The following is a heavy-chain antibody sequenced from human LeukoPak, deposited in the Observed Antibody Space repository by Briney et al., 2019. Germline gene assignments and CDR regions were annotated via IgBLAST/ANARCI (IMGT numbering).Heavy chain of an antibody. J-gene: IGHJ5*02. Sequence: PSETLSLTCTVSGGSISSYYWSWIRQPPGKGLEWIGYIYYSGSTNYNPSLKSQVTISVDTSKNQFSLKLSSVTAADTAVYYCARAALIDIVVVPAAIRFDPWGQGTLVTVSS. CDR3: ARAALIDIVVVPAAIRFDP. CDR2: IYYSGST. CDR1: GGSISSYY. D-gene: IGHD2-2*01. V-gene: IGHV4-59*01.